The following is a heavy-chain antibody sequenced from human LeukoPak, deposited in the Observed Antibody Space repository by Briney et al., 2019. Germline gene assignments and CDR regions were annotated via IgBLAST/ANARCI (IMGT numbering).Heavy chain of an antibody. J-gene: IGHJ4*02. Sequence: SEILSLTCAVYGGSFSGYYWSWIRQPPGKGLEWIGEINHSGSTNYNPSLKSRVTISVDTSKNQFSLKLSSVTAADTAVYYCARETPPGQLLQGISHYFDYWGQGTLVTVSS. CDR1: GGSFSGYY. CDR2: INHSGST. D-gene: IGHD2-2*01. V-gene: IGHV4-34*01. CDR3: ARETPPGQLLQGISHYFDY.